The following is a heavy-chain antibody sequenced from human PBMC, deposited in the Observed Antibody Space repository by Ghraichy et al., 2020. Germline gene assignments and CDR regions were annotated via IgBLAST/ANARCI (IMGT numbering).Heavy chain of an antibody. Sequence: GGSLRLSCAASGFTYSSYGMHWVRQAPGKGLEWVAVIWYDGSNKYYADSVKGRFTISRDNSKNTLYLQMNRLRAEDTAVYYCARDPQDIVVVPAAIDYYYYGMDVWGQGTTVTVSS. CDR3: ARDPQDIVVVPAAIDYYYYGMDV. CDR1: GFTYSSYG. CDR2: IWYDGSNK. D-gene: IGHD2-2*01. V-gene: IGHV3-33*01. J-gene: IGHJ6*02.